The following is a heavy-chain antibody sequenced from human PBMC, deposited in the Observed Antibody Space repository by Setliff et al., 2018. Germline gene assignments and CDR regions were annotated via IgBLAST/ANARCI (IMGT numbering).Heavy chain of an antibody. D-gene: IGHD3-22*01. Sequence: PSETLSLTCTVSGASVSGNSYYWGWIRQPPGKGLEWIASTYDSGNTYYNPSLKSRVTISVDTSKNQFSLKLTSVTAADTAVYYCARAPRYFDPTGSYFDFWGQGTLVTVSS. CDR2: TYDSGNT. V-gene: IGHV4-39*07. J-gene: IGHJ4*02. CDR1: GASVSGNSYY. CDR3: ARAPRYFDPTGSYFDF.